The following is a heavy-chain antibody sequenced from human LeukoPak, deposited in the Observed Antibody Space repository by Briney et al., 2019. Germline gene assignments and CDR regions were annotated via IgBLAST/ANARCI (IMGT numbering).Heavy chain of an antibody. CDR2: IFYSGST. CDR3: ASVVGYCTNGVCPTAFDI. V-gene: IGHV4-39*07. CDR1: GGSISTSNYY. J-gene: IGHJ3*02. Sequence: PSETLSLTCTVSGGSISTSNYYWGWIRQPPGKGLEWIGNIFYSGSTYYGPSLKSRLTVSLDTSRNQFSLKLNSVTAADTAVYYCASVVGYCTNGVCPTAFDIWGQGTMVTVSS. D-gene: IGHD2-8*01.